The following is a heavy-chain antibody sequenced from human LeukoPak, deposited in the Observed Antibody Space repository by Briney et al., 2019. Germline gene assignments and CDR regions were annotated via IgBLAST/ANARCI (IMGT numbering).Heavy chain of an antibody. Sequence: PAGGCLRLSCAASGFTFSTYGMHWVRQAPGKGLEWMAVISYDGINKDYADSVKDRFTVSRDNSKNTLYLQMYSLRAEDTAVYFCARDFDTLTGYYWKSFDYWGQGTLVTVSS. J-gene: IGHJ4*02. CDR3: ARDFDTLTGYYWKSFDY. CDR1: GFTFSTYG. CDR2: ISYDGINK. V-gene: IGHV3-30*03. D-gene: IGHD3-9*01.